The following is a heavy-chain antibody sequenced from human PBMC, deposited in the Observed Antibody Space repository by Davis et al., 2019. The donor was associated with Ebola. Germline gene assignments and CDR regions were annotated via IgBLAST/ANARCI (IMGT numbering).Heavy chain of an antibody. CDR1: GYTFTGYY. CDR3: AREGYYGSGSYSVDP. J-gene: IGHJ5*02. Sequence: ASVKVSCKASGYTFTGYYMHWVRQAPGQGLEWMGRINPNSGGTNYAQKFKGRVTMTRDTSISTAYMELSRLRSDDTAVYYCAREGYYGSGSYSVDPWGQGTLVTVSS. V-gene: IGHV1-2*06. D-gene: IGHD3-10*01. CDR2: INPNSGGT.